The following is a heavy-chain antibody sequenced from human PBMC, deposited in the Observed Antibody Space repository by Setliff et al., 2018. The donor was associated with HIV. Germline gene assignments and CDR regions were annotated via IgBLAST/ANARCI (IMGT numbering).Heavy chain of an antibody. Sequence: SETLSLTCTVSGGSISSYYWSWIRQPPGKGLEWIGYIYYSGSTNYNPSLKSRVTISVDTSKNQFSLKLSSVTAADTAAYYCARNPVTTVTTRYFDYWGQGTLVTVSS. CDR3: ARNPVTTVTTRYFDY. CDR2: IYYSGST. CDR1: GGSISSYY. J-gene: IGHJ4*02. D-gene: IGHD4-4*01. V-gene: IGHV4-59*12.